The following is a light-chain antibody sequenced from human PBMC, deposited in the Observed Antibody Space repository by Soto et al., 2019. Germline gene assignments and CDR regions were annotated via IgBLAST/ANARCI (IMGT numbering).Light chain of an antibody. Sequence: EIVLTQSPGTLSLSPGERATLSCRASQSVSSSYLAWYQQKPGQAPRLIIYGASDRATGIPDRFSGSGSVTDFTLTISRLEPEDFAVYYCQQYGSSPYTFGLGTKLEIK. V-gene: IGKV3-20*01. CDR1: QSVSSSY. J-gene: IGKJ2*01. CDR2: GAS. CDR3: QQYGSSPYT.